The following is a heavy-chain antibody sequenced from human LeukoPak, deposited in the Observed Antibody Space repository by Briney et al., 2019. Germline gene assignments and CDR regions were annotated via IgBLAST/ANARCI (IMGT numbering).Heavy chain of an antibody. CDR3: ASTTVTTIYPYYYYYMDV. Sequence: SETLSLTCTVSGGSISSYYWSWLRQPPGKGLEWIGYIYYSGSTNYNPSLKSRVTISVDTSKNQFSLQLSSVPAADTAVYYCASTTVTTIYPYYYYYMDVWGKGTTVTVSS. CDR2: IYYSGST. V-gene: IGHV4-59*08. D-gene: IGHD4-17*01. CDR1: GGSISSYY. J-gene: IGHJ6*03.